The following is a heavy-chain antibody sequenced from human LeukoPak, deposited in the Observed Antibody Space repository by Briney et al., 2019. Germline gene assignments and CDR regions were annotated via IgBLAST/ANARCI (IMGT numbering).Heavy chain of an antibody. Sequence: SETLSLTCTVSGGSISSYYWSWIRQPPGKGLEWIGYIYYSGSTNYNPSPKSRVTISVDTSKNQFSLKLSSVTAADTAVYYCARGRCSSTSCYPHDAFDIWGQGTMVTVSS. CDR2: IYYSGST. CDR3: ARGRCSSTSCYPHDAFDI. V-gene: IGHV4-59*01. D-gene: IGHD2-2*01. J-gene: IGHJ3*02. CDR1: GGSISSYY.